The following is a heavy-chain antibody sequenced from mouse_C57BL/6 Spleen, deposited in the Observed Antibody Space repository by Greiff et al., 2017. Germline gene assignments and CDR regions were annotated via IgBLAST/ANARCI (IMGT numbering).Heavy chain of an antibody. Sequence: VQLQQSGPELVKPGASVKMSCKASGFTFTDYYMHWVKQSHGKSLEWIGNLYPYNGCTSYNQKFKGKATLTVNKSSSTAYMALSSLTSEDSEVYYGDNFATIVATPYAMDYWGQGTSVTVSS. V-gene: IGHV1-22*01. CDR2: LYPYNGCT. J-gene: IGHJ4*01. D-gene: IGHD1-1*01. CDR3: DNFATIVATPYAMDY. CDR1: GFTFTDYY.